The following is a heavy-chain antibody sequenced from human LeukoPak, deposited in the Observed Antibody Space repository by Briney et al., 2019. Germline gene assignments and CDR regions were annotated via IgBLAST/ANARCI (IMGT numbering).Heavy chain of an antibody. CDR3: ARRRIVVVPAAPGYYYYMDV. J-gene: IGHJ6*03. Sequence: PETLSLTCAVYGGSFSGYYWSWIRQPPGKGLEWIGEINHSGSTNYNPSLKSRVTISVDTSKNQFSLKLSSVTAADTAVYYCARRRIVVVPAAPGYYYYMDVWGKGTTVTVSS. CDR1: GGSFSGYY. V-gene: IGHV4-34*01. D-gene: IGHD2-2*01. CDR2: INHSGST.